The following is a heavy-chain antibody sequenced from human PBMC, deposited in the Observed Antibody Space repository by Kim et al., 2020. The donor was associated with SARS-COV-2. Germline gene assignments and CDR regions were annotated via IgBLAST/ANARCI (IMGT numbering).Heavy chain of an antibody. CDR1: GYSFTSFE. V-gene: IGHV1-3*01. CDR2: INAGNGNT. CDR3: ARDPRRDGSNFCDY. Sequence: ASVKVSCKAFGYSFTSFEIHWVRQAPGQRLEWMGWINAGNGNTKYSQRFQGRVTITRDTSATTAYMELSSLRSEDTAVYFCARDPRRDGSNFCDYWGQGTLVTVSS. D-gene: IGHD3-3*01. J-gene: IGHJ4*02.